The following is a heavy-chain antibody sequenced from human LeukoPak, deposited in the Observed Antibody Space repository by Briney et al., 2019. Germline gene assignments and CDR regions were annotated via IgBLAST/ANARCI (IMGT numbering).Heavy chain of an antibody. Sequence: SETLSLTCAVYGGSFSGYYWSWIRQPPGKGLEWIGEINHSGSTNYNPSLKSRVTISVDTSKNQFSLKLSSVTAADTAVYYCARAHSSSWYKSPYYFDYWGQGTLVTVSS. CDR2: INHSGST. CDR1: GGSFSGYY. D-gene: IGHD6-13*01. J-gene: IGHJ4*02. V-gene: IGHV4-34*01. CDR3: ARAHSSSWYKSPYYFDY.